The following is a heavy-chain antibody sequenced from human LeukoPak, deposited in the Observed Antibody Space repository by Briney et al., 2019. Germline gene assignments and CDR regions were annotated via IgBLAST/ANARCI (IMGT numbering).Heavy chain of an antibody. J-gene: IGHJ3*02. CDR3: ARRWSDSSGYYLDAFDI. CDR2: IYHSGST. Sequence: SETLSLTCAVSGYSISSGYYWGWIRQPPGKGLEWIGSIYHSGSTYYNPSLKSRVTISVDTSKNQSSLKLSSVTAADTAVYYCARRWSDSSGYYLDAFDIWGQGTMVTVSS. V-gene: IGHV4-38-2*01. CDR1: GYSISSGYY. D-gene: IGHD3-22*01.